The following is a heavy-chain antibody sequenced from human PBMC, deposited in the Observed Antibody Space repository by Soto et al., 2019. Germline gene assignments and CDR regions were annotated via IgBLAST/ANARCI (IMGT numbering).Heavy chain of an antibody. CDR2: ISGSGGST. D-gene: IGHD3-22*01. CDR3: AKVIPMGITMIVVVSSPAFDY. V-gene: IGHV3-23*01. Sequence: GGSLRLSCAASGFTFSSYAMSWVRQAPGKGLEWVSAISGSGGSTYYADSVKGRFTISRDNSKNTLYLQMNSLRAEDTAVYYCAKVIPMGITMIVVVSSPAFDYWGQGTLVTVSS. CDR1: GFTFSSYA. J-gene: IGHJ4*02.